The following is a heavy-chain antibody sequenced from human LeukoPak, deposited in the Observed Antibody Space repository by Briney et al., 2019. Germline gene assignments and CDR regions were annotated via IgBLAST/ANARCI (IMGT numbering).Heavy chain of an antibody. V-gene: IGHV3-7*01. CDR3: KSGGAAPGSFDY. D-gene: IGHD1-1*01. J-gene: IGHJ4*02. Sequence: GGSLRLSCAASGFTFSSYWMSWMRQAPGKGLEWVANIKFDGNEEYYVDSVKGRFTISRDNAKNSLYLQLNSLRVEDTAVYYCKSGGAAPGSFDYWGQGTLVTVSP. CDR2: IKFDGNEE. CDR1: GFTFSSYW.